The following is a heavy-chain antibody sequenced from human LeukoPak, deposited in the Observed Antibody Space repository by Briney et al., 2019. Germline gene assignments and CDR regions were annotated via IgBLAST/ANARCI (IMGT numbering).Heavy chain of an antibody. Sequence: ASVKVSCKASGYTFTGYYMHWVRQAPGQGLEWMGWINPNSGGTNYAQKFQGRVTMTRDTSISTAYMELSRLRSDDTAVYYCARVSIAAREHWFDPWGQGTLVTVSS. CDR3: ARVSIAAREHWFDP. V-gene: IGHV1-2*02. J-gene: IGHJ5*02. D-gene: IGHD6-6*01. CDR2: INPNSGGT. CDR1: GYTFTGYY.